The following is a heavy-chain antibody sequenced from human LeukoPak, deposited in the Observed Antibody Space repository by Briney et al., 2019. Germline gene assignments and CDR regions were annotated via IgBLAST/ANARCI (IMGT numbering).Heavy chain of an antibody. D-gene: IGHD2-15*01. Sequence: GGSLRLSCAASGFTFSSYWMHWVRHAPGKGLVWVSRINSDGSSTSYADSVKGRFTISRDNAKNTLYLQMNSLRAEDTAVYYCARDPRYCSGGSCYSWFDPWGQGTLVTVSS. CDR2: INSDGSST. CDR1: GFTFSSYW. CDR3: ARDPRYCSGGSCYSWFDP. J-gene: IGHJ5*02. V-gene: IGHV3-74*01.